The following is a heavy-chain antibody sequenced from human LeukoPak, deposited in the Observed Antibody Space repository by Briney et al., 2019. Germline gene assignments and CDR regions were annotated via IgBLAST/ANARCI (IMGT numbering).Heavy chain of an antibody. CDR3: VRIRGLGLFDY. CDR2: TYYRSQWFD. J-gene: IGHJ4*02. D-gene: IGHD1-26*01. V-gene: IGHV6-1*01. CDR1: GDSVSNNRAS. Sequence: SQTLSLTCAISGDSVSNNRASWGWIGQSPSRGLEWLGRTYYRSQWFDDYAPSVRSRITINPDTSKNQFSLQLNSVTPEDTAVYYCVRIRGLGLFDYWGQGTLVTVSS.